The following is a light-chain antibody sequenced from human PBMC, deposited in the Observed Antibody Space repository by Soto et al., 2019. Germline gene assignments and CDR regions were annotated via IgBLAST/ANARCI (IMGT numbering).Light chain of an antibody. CDR1: SGSVSTSYY. J-gene: IGLJ1*01. V-gene: IGLV8-61*01. Sequence: QTVVTQEPSFSVSPGGTVTLTCGLSSGSVSTSYYPSWYQQTPGQAPRTLIYSTNTRSSGVPDRFSGSILGNKAALTNTGAQADDESDYYCVLYMGSGISVFGTGTKVTVL. CDR3: VLYMGSGISV. CDR2: STN.